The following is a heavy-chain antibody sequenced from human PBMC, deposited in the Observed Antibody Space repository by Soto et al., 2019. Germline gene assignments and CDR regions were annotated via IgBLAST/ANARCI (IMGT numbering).Heavy chain of an antibody. D-gene: IGHD6-13*01. CDR3: ARDLGSTWYNWFHP. CDR1: GYTFTNYG. J-gene: IGHJ5*02. V-gene: IGHV1-18*01. CDR2: TSSYNGNT. Sequence: QVQLVQSGAEVKKPGASVKVSCKASGYTFTNYGISWVRQAPGQGLEWVGWTSSYNGNTDYAQKLQGRVTMTTDPSTSTAHMELRSLRSDDTAGYYCARDLGSTWYNWFHPWGQGTLVTVSS.